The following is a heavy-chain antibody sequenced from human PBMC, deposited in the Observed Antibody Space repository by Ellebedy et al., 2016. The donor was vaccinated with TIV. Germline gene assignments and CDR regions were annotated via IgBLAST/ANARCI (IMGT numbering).Heavy chain of an antibody. CDR2: MSASGCNT. Sequence: PGGSLRLSCAAFGFNFSTYAMNWVRQAPGKGLAWVSAMSASGCNTYSADSVKGRFTISRDNYQNPVSLQLNSLKTEDTAVYFCATAPGFYDVSPFDYWGQGTLVTVSS. J-gene: IGHJ4*02. CDR3: ATAPGFYDVSPFDY. CDR1: GFNFSTYA. V-gene: IGHV3-23*01. D-gene: IGHD5/OR15-5a*01.